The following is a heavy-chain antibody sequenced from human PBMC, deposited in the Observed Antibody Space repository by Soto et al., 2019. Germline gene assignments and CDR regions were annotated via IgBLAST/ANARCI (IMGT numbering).Heavy chain of an antibody. CDR1: GYSFTSYW. J-gene: IGHJ3*02. D-gene: IGHD5-18*01. CDR2: IYPGDSDT. CDR3: ARRVDTAMVGAFDI. Sequence: PGESLKISCKGSGYSFTSYWIGWVRQMPGKVLEWIGIIYPGDSDTRYSPSFQGQVTISADKSLSTAYMQWSSLKASDTVMYYCARRVDTAMVGAFDIWGQGTMVTVSS. V-gene: IGHV5-51*01.